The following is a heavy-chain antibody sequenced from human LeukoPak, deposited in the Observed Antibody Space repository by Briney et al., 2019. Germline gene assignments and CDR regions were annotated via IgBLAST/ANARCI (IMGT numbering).Heavy chain of an antibody. CDR3: AKAPRGGLGYCSGGSCYWDY. V-gene: IGHV3-9*01. D-gene: IGHD2-15*01. CDR2: ISWNSGSI. Sequence: GGSLRLSCAASGFTFDDYGMHWVRQAPGKGLEWVSGISWNSGSIGYADSVKGRFTISRDNAKNSLYLQMNSLRAEDTALYYCAKAPRGGLGYCSGGSCYWDYWGQGTLVTVSS. J-gene: IGHJ4*02. CDR1: GFTFDDYG.